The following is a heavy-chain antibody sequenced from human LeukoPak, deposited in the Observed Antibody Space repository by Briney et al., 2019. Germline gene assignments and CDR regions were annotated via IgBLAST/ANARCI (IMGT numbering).Heavy chain of an antibody. V-gene: IGHV3-53*01. CDR2: IYIAGNT. J-gene: IGHJ4*02. Sequence: GGSLRLSCAASGFTVSSNYMSWVRQAPGKGLEWVSVIYIAGNTYYAGSVKGRFTISRDNSKNTLYLQMNSLRAEDTAVYYCARHPDGSLSLDYWGQGTLVTVSS. CDR3: ARHPDGSLSLDY. CDR1: GFTVSSNY. D-gene: IGHD1-26*01.